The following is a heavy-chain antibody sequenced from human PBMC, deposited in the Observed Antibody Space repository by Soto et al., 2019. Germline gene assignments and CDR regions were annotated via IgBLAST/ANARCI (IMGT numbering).Heavy chain of an antibody. CDR2: IIPILGIA. Sequence: SVKVSCKASGGTFSSYTISWVRQAPGQGLEWMGRIIPILGIANYAQKFQGRVTITADKSTSTAYMELSSLRSEDTAVYYCARCGNYYYGMDVWGQGTTVTVSS. CDR3: ARCGNYYYGMDV. D-gene: IGHD2-15*01. CDR1: GGTFSSYT. J-gene: IGHJ6*02. V-gene: IGHV1-69*02.